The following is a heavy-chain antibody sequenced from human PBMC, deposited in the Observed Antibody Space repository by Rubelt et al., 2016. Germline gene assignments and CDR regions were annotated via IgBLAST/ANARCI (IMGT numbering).Heavy chain of an antibody. Sequence: QVQLQESGPGLLKPSETLSLTCTVSGGSISTYYWSWIRQPPGKGLEWIGNIYYSGSTKYNPSLKSRVTISVDTSNDQFSLKLSSVTAADTAGYYCARGGLWFDSWGQGTLVSVSS. CDR1: GGSISTYY. CDR2: IYYSGST. V-gene: IGHV4-59*08. D-gene: IGHD3-16*01. J-gene: IGHJ5*01. CDR3: ARGGLWFDS.